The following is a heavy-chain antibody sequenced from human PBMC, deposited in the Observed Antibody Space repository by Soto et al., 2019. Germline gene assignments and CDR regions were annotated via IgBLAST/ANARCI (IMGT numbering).Heavy chain of an antibody. V-gene: IGHV1-3*01. CDR1: GYTFTSYA. D-gene: IGHD2-21*02. CDR2: INAGNGNT. J-gene: IGHJ6*02. CDR3: ARDPGPVTGRYYYYGMDV. Sequence: GASVKVSCKASGYTFTSYAMHWVRQAPGQRLEWMGWINAGNGNTKYSQKFQGRVTITRDTSASTAYMELSSLRSEDTAVYYCARDPGPVTGRYYYYGMDVWGLGTLVTVSS.